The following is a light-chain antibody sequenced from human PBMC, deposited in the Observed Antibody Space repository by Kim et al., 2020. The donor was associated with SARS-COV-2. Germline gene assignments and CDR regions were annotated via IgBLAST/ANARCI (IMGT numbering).Light chain of an antibody. Sequence: RATINCKCSHSVLYSSNNKNYLAWYQQKPGRPPKLLIYWASTRESGVPDRFSGSGSGTDFTLTISSLQAEDVAVYYCQQYYSTPYSFGQGTKLEI. CDR1: HSVLYSSNNKNY. V-gene: IGKV4-1*01. CDR2: WAS. J-gene: IGKJ2*03. CDR3: QQYYSTPYS.